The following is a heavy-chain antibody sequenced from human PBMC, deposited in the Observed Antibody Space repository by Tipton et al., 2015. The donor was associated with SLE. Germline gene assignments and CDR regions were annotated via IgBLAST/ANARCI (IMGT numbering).Heavy chain of an antibody. CDR1: GCSISSGPYH. CDR3: ARVTGTSDFDY. Sequence: TLSLTCTVSGCSISSGPYHWSWIRQPAGKGLEWIGRIYSSGSTNYNPSLKSRVTISVDTSKNQFSLNLSSVTAADTAVYYCARVTGTSDFDYWGQGTLVTVSS. D-gene: IGHD1-20*01. J-gene: IGHJ4*02. V-gene: IGHV4-61*02. CDR2: IYSSGST.